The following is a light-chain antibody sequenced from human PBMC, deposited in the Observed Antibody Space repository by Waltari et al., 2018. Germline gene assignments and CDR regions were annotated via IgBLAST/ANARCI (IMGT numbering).Light chain of an antibody. CDR2: AAS. CDR1: QGVSRS. Sequence: SCRASQGVSRSLAWYQQKPGQAPRLLIYAASSRATGIPGRVSGSGSGTDFSLTISRLEPEDFAVYYCQHYVRLPATFGQGTKVEI. CDR3: QHYVRLPAT. V-gene: IGKV3-20*01. J-gene: IGKJ1*01.